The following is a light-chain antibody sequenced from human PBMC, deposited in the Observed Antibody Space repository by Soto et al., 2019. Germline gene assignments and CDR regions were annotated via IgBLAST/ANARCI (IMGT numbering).Light chain of an antibody. Sequence: SYELTQPPSASVSPGQRASINCSGDKLGDKYACWYQQKPGQSPVLVIYQDSKRPTGIPERFSGSNSGNTATLTISGTQAMDEADYYCQAWDSSIEGVFGGGTKLTVL. CDR3: QAWDSSIEGV. V-gene: IGLV3-1*01. CDR1: KLGDKY. J-gene: IGLJ2*01. CDR2: QDS.